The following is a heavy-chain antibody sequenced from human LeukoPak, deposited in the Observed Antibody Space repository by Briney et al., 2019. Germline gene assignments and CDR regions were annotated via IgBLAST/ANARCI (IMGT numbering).Heavy chain of an antibody. CDR1: GYSITTGYY. CDR3: ARTYGSGSGFDY. J-gene: IGHJ4*02. D-gene: IGHD3-10*01. Sequence: SETLSLTCVVSGYSITTGYYWGWIRQPPGKGLEWIGSIYHSGSTYNNPSLKSRVTISVDTSKNQFSLNLRSVTAADTAVYYCARTYGSGSGFDYWGQGTLVTVSS. CDR2: IYHSGST. V-gene: IGHV4-38-2*01.